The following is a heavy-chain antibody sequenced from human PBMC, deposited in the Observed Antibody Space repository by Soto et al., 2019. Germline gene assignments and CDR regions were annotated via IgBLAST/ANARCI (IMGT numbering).Heavy chain of an antibody. CDR3: ARERGPRLPDY. CDR2: IWFDGSNK. D-gene: IGHD4-17*01. CDR1: GFTFSNYG. J-gene: IGHJ4*02. Sequence: QVQLVESGGGVVQPGRSLRLSCTTSGFTFSNYGMYWVRQAPGKGLEWVAAIWFDGSNKYYADSVKGRFTISKDNSKNPLFLQMNSLRAEDTAVYYCARERGPRLPDYWGQGTLVTVSS. V-gene: IGHV3-33*01.